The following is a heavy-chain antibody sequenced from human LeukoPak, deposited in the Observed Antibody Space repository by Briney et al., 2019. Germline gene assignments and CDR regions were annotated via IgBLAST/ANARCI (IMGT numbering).Heavy chain of an antibody. Sequence: GGSLRLSCAASGFTFSSYSMDWVRQAPGKGLEWVSAISGSGGSTYYADAVKGRFTTSRDNSKNTLHLQMNSLRAEDAAVYYCAKDRYSSGWSQDYWGQGTLVTVSS. CDR1: GFTFSSYS. CDR2: ISGSGGST. CDR3: AKDRYSSGWSQDY. V-gene: IGHV3-23*01. D-gene: IGHD6-19*01. J-gene: IGHJ4*02.